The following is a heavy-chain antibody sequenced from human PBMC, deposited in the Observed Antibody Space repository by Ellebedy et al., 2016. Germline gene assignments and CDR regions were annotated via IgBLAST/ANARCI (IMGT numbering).Heavy chain of an antibody. D-gene: IGHD6-13*01. CDR1: GYSFTTYW. CDR2: IYPDDSDT. V-gene: IGHV5-51*01. CDR3: ARGRGSSWYSYFDY. J-gene: IGHJ4*02. Sequence: GESLKISCKGSGYSFTTYWIGWVRQMPGKGLEWMGIIYPDDSDTRYSPSFEGQATISADKSISTACLQWSSLKASDTAMYYCARGRGSSWYSYFDYWGQGTLVTVSS.